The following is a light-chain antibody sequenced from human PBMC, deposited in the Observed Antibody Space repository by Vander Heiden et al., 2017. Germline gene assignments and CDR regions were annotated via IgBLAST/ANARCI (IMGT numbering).Light chain of an antibody. V-gene: IGLV1-47*01. Sequence: QAVLTQPRSPSGSPGLRVTIPRSGTSSNIGSNYVYWYQQLPGTAPNLRIERNNQRPSGVPDRFSASKSGTSVSLTISGLRSEDEADYDGAEWDASLSGEVCGGGPKLT. CDR2: RNN. CDR3: AEWDASLSGEV. J-gene: IGLJ3*02. CDR1: SSNIGSNY.